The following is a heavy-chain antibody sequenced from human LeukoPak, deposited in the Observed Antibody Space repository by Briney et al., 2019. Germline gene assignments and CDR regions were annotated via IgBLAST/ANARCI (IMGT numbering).Heavy chain of an antibody. CDR1: GFTVFNYW. CDR2: INLDGSQK. CDR3: ARVANYYATA. Sequence: GGSLRLSCAASGFTVFNYWMSWVRQAPGKGLEWVANINLDGSQKYYVDSLKGRFTISRDNAKNSLYLQMNSLRAEDTAVYYCARVANYYATAWGQGTLVTVSS. J-gene: IGHJ5*02. V-gene: IGHV3-7*03. D-gene: IGHD3-22*01.